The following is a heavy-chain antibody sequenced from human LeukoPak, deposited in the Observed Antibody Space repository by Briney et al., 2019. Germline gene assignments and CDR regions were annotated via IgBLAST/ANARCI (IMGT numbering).Heavy chain of an antibody. CDR3: ARDPPGTTAFDL. Sequence: ASVKVSCKTSEYTFTGYYMHWVRQAPGQGLEWMGWINPKSDGTKYAQNFQGRVTMTWDTSISTAYMEVSRLTSDDTAMFYCARDPPGTTAFDLWGQGTMVTVSS. D-gene: IGHD1-1*01. CDR1: EYTFTGYY. CDR2: INPKSDGT. V-gene: IGHV1-2*02. J-gene: IGHJ3*01.